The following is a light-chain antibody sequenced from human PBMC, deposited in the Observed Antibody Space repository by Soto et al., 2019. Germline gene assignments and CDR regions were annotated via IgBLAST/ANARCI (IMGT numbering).Light chain of an antibody. CDR1: QSISTW. J-gene: IGKJ2*01. V-gene: IGKV1-5*03. Sequence: DIQRTQSPSTLSASVGDRVTITCRASQSISTWLAWYQQKPGKAPKLLIYKASSLESGVPSRFSGSRSGTEFTFTISSRQLEDFATYCCLQYNSNFTFGKGTQLAVK. CDR2: KAS. CDR3: LQYNSNFT.